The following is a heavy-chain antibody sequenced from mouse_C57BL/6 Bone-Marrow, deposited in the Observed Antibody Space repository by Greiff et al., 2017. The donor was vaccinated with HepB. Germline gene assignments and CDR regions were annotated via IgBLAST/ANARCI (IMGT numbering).Heavy chain of an antibody. CDR1: GFSLTSYG. CDR3: ARPYDGYYAFDY. Sequence: VQLQQSGPGLVQPSQSLSITCTVSGFSLTSYGVHWVRQSPGKGLEWLGVIWSGGSTDYNAAFISRLSISKDNSKSQVFFKMNSLQADDTAIYYCARPYDGYYAFDYWGQGTTLTVSS. D-gene: IGHD2-3*01. CDR2: IWSGGST. J-gene: IGHJ2*01. V-gene: IGHV2-2*01.